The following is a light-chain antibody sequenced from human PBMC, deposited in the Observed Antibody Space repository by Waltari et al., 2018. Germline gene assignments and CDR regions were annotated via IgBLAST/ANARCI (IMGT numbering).Light chain of an antibody. CDR3: QTGGHGTWV. V-gene: IGLV4-69*01. J-gene: IGLJ3*02. CDR2: VNSDGSH. Sequence: QLVLTQSPSASASLGAPVKLTCTLSRGHSTNVIAWLQKRPERGPRYLMKVNSDGSHNKGDEIPDRFSGSSSGAEHYLTISSLQSEDEADYYCQTGGHGTWVFGGGTKLTVL. CDR1: RGHSTNV.